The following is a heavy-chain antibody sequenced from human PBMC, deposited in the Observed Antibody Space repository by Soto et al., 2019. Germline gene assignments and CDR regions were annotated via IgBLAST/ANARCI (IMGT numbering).Heavy chain of an antibody. D-gene: IGHD1-1*01. CDR3: TWNLDI. V-gene: IGHV3-15*01. Sequence: HLAESGGGLVKPGGSLRLSCAASGFTFKDAWMSWVRQAPGKGLEWVGHIKSTDTGGTPDYAAPVRGRFTISKDGSEDILYLQMNGLKTEDTGTYVGTWNLDIWGQGTWVIVSS. J-gene: IGHJ6*02. CDR2: IKSTDTGGTP. CDR1: GFTFKDAW.